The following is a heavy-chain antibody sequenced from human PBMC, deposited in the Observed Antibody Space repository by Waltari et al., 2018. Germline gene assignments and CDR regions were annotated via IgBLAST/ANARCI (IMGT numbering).Heavy chain of an antibody. CDR2: IIPILGIA. CDR1: GGTFSSYA. V-gene: IGHV1-69*04. J-gene: IGHJ4*02. CDR3: ARDIIRTQVQGVPFDY. Sequence: QVQLVQSGAEVKKPGSSVKVSCQASGGTFSSYAISWVRQAPEQGLEWMGGIIPILGIANYAQKFQGRVTITADESTSTAYMELSSLRSEDTAVYYCARDIIRTQVQGVPFDYWGQGTLVTVSS. D-gene: IGHD3-10*01.